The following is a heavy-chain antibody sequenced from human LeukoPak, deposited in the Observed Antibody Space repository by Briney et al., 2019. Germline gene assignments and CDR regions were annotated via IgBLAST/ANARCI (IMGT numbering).Heavy chain of an antibody. CDR2: INPSNGGT. CDR1: GYAFSGYY. J-gene: IGHJ4*02. Sequence: GASVKVSCKASGYAFSGYYMHWVRQAPGQGLEWMGWINPSNGGTNYAQNFQGRVTMTRGTSISTAYMELSSLTSDDTAVYYCARGPTYYDSSGYRLEYRGQGTLVTVSS. D-gene: IGHD3-22*01. CDR3: ARGPTYYDSSGYRLEY. V-gene: IGHV1-2*02.